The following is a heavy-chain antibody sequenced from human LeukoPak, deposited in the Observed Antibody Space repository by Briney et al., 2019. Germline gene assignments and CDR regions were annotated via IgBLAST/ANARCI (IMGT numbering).Heavy chain of an antibody. CDR3: ARGGIAVAGFFDY. D-gene: IGHD6-19*01. Sequence: PSETLSLTCTVSGGSISSGDYYWSWIRQPPGKGLEWIGYIYYSGSTYYNPSLKSRVTISIDTSRHQFSLKLSSVTAADTAVYYCARGGIAVAGFFDYWGQGTLVTVSS. J-gene: IGHJ4*02. CDR2: IYYSGST. CDR1: GGSISSGDYY. V-gene: IGHV4-30-4*01.